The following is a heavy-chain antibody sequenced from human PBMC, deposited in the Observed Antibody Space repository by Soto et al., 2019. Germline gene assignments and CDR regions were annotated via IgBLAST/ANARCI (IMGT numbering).Heavy chain of an antibody. CDR1: GGTFSSYA. Sequence: SVKVSCKASGGTFSSYAISWVRQAPGQGIEWMGGIIPIFGTANYAQKFQGRVTITADESTSTAYMELSSLRSEDTAVYYCARWGNYGDWRYYYYGMDVWGQGATVTVSS. D-gene: IGHD4-17*01. J-gene: IGHJ6*02. CDR3: ARWGNYGDWRYYYYGMDV. CDR2: IIPIFGTA. V-gene: IGHV1-69*13.